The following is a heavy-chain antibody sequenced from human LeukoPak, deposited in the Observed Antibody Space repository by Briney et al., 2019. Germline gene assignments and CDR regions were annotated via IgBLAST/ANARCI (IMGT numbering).Heavy chain of an antibody. CDR1: GFIFSSYG. D-gene: IGHD1-26*01. J-gene: IGHJ4*02. CDR3: ARAGGGTYGDFYY. Sequence: GRSLRLSCAASGFIFSSYGIHWARQAPGKGLEWVAVISYDGSNKYYADSVKGRFTISRDKPKNTLYLQVNSLRAEDTAVNYCARAGGGTYGDFYYWGQGTLVSVSS. CDR2: ISYDGSNK. V-gene: IGHV3-30*01.